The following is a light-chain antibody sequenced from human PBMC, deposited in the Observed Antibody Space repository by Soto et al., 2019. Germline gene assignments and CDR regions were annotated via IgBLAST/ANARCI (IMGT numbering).Light chain of an antibody. CDR2: EVS. CDR3: SSYASDITHV. CDR1: SSDVGAYNY. Sequence: QSVLTQPASVSGSPGQSITISCTGSSSDVGAYNYVSWYRQYPGKAPQVIIYEVSDRPSGISNRFSGSKSGNTASLTISGLQAEDEADYYRSSYASDITHVFGGGTKLTVL. V-gene: IGLV2-14*01. J-gene: IGLJ3*02.